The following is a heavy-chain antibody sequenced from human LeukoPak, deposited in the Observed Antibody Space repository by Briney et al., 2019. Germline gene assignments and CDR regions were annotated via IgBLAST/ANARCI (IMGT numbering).Heavy chain of an antibody. Sequence: ASVKVSCKASGYTFTSYGISWVRQAPGQGLECMGWISPYSGNTDYAQKLQGRVTVTTDRSTTTAYMELRSLGFDDTAVYYCARTSGVSVAGSPYYFDFWGQGTLITVSS. CDR3: ARTSGVSVAGSPYYFDF. CDR1: GYTFTSYG. V-gene: IGHV1-18*01. CDR2: ISPYSGNT. D-gene: IGHD6-13*01. J-gene: IGHJ4*02.